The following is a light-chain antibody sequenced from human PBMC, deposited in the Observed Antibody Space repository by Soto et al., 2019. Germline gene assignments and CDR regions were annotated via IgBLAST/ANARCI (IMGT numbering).Light chain of an antibody. V-gene: IGKV1-39*01. CDR1: QSISNY. CDR3: QQSYSTPPRT. J-gene: IGKJ2*01. CDR2: DAS. Sequence: DIQMTQSPSSLSASVGDRVTITCRASQSISNYLNWYQQKPGKAPNLLIYDASSLQSGVPSRFSGSGSGTDFTITISSLQPEDFATYYCQQSYSTPPRTFGQGTKLEIK.